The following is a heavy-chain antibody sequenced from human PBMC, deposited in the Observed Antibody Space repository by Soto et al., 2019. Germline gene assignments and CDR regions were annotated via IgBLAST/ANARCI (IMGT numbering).Heavy chain of an antibody. J-gene: IGHJ5*02. V-gene: IGHV3-33*01. CDR2: IWYDGSNK. D-gene: IGHD3-10*01. Sequence: GGSLRLSCAASGFTFSSYGMHWVRQAPGKGLEWVAVIWYDGSNKYYADSVKGRFTISRDNSKNTLYLQMNSLRAEDTAVYYCARHSGSYSMMYHWFDPWGQGTLVTVSS. CDR3: ARHSGSYSMMYHWFDP. CDR1: GFTFSSYG.